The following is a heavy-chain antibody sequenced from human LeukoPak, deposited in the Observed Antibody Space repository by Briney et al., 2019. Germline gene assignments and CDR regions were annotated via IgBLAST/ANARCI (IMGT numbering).Heavy chain of an antibody. CDR1: GFTFSSYA. Sequence: GASLRLSCAASGFTFSSYAMSWVRQAPGKGLEWVSAISGSGGSTYYADSVKGRFTISRDNSKNTLYLQMNSLRAEDTAVYYCAKDDSSSAGTLPLYWGQGTLVTVSS. V-gene: IGHV3-23*01. D-gene: IGHD6-6*01. CDR3: AKDDSSSAGTLPLY. CDR2: ISGSGGST. J-gene: IGHJ4*02.